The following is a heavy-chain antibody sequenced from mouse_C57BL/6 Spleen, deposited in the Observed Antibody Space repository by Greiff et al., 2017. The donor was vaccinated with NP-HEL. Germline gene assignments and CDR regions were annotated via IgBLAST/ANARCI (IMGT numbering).Heavy chain of an antibody. D-gene: IGHD3-1*01. CDR2: IHPNSGST. CDR3: ARIGGWAWFAY. J-gene: IGHJ3*01. V-gene: IGHV1-64*01. CDR1: GYTFTSYW. Sequence: QVQLQQPGAELVKPGASVKLSCKASGYTFTSYWMHWVKQRPGQGLEWIGMIHPNSGSTNYTEKFKSKATLTVDKSSSTAYMQLSSLTSEDSAVYYWARIGGWAWFAYWGQGTLVTVSA.